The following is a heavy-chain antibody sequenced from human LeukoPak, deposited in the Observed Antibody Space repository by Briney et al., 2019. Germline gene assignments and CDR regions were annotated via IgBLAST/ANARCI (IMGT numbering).Heavy chain of an antibody. CDR3: AKGQSSSWYGWFDP. CDR2: ISYDGSNK. J-gene: IGHJ5*02. CDR1: GFTFSSYG. Sequence: GGSLRLSCAASGFTFSSYGMHWVRQAPGKGLEWVAVISYDGSNKYYADSVKGRFTISRDNSKNTLYLQMNSLRAEDTAVYYCAKGQSSSWYGWFDPWGQGTLVTVFS. D-gene: IGHD6-13*01. V-gene: IGHV3-30*18.